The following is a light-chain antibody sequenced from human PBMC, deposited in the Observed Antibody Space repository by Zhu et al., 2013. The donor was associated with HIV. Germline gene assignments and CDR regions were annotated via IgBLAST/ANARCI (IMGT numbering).Light chain of an antibody. J-gene: IGKJ2*01. Sequence: DIQLTQSPSFLSGSVEDTVRITCRASQGINTYLAWYQQKPGKAPKLLIYDASYLDTGVPSGFSGSGSGTDFSFTISSLQPEDIATYYCQQYDNFPPTFGQGTKVEIK. CDR1: QGINTY. V-gene: IGKV1-33*01. CDR2: DAS. CDR3: QQYDNFPPT.